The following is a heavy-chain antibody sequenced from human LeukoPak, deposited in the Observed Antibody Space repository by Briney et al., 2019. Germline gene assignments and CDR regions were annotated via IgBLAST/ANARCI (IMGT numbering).Heavy chain of an antibody. J-gene: IGHJ6*02. V-gene: IGHV1-18*01. Sequence: ASVKVSCKASGYTFTSYGISWVRQAPGQGLEWMGWISAYNGNTNYAQKLQGRVTMTTDTSTSTAYMELSSLRSEDTAVYYCARVRCSGGSCYSYYYYYYGMDVWGQGTTVTVSS. CDR1: GYTFTSYG. CDR2: ISAYNGNT. D-gene: IGHD2-15*01. CDR3: ARVRCSGGSCYSYYYYYYGMDV.